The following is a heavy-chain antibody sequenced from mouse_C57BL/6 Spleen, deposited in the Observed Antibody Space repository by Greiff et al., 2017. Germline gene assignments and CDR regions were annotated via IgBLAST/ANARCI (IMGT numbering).Heavy chain of an antibody. D-gene: IGHD2-4*01. CDR1: GYTFTSYW. V-gene: IGHV1-5*01. CDR3: TRTIYDYDEDWYFDV. CDR2: IYPGNSDT. Sequence: VQLQQSGTVLARPGASVKMSCKTSGYTFTSYWMHWIKQRPGQGLEWIGAIYPGNSDTSYNQKFKGKAKLTAVTSASTAYMELSSLTNEDSAVYYCTRTIYDYDEDWYFDVWGTGTTVTVSS. J-gene: IGHJ1*03.